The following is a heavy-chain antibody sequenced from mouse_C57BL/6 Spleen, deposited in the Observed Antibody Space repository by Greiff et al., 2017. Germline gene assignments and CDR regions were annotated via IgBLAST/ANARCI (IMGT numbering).Heavy chain of an antibody. Sequence: VQLQQPGAELVRPGSSVKLSCKASGYTFTSYWMHWVKQRPIQGLEWIGNIDPSDSETHYNQKFKDKATLTVDKSSSTAYMQLSRLTSEDSAVYYCARGRATVVADYYAMDYWGQGTSVTVSS. J-gene: IGHJ4*01. D-gene: IGHD1-1*01. CDR2: IDPSDSET. CDR3: ARGRATVVADYYAMDY. CDR1: GYTFTSYW. V-gene: IGHV1-52*01.